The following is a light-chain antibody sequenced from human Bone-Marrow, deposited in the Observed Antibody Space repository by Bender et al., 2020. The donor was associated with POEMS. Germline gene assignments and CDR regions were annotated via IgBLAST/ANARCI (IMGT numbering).Light chain of an antibody. CDR3: AVWDDSLNGWV. V-gene: IGLV1-44*01. CDR1: SSNIGAHA. Sequence: QSVLTQPPSASGTPGQRVTISCSGGSSNIGAHAVNWYQHLPGTAPKLLIYSSHRRPSEFPDRFPGSRSGTSASLAISGLQSEDEADYYCAVWDDSLNGWVFGGGTKLTVL. CDR2: SSH. J-gene: IGLJ3*02.